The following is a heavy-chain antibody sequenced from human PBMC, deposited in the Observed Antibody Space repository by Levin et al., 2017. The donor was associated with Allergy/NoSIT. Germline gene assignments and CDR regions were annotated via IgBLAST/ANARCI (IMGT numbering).Heavy chain of an antibody. CDR2: LSLSGST. CDR3: ARVAGYSYGYYFDY. CDR1: FFSLISFCFF. J-gene: IGHJ4*02. V-gene: IGHV4-30-2*01. Sequence: LSLPFSFSFFSLISFCFFFIFIFQPPFPFLSFLCPLSLSGSTNDNPSLKSRVTMSVDRSKNQFSLKLSYVTAADTAVYYCARVAGYSYGYYFDYWGPGTLVTVSS. D-gene: IGHD5-18*01.